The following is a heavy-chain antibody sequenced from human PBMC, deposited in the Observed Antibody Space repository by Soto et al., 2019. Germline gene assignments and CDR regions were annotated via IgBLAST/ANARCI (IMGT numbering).Heavy chain of an antibody. Sequence: SETLSLTCTVSGGSISSSSYYWGWIRQPPGKGLEWIGSIYYSGSTYYNPSLKSRVTISVDTSKNQFSLKLSSVTAADTAVYYCARHDGPLWDYDILTGWYFDYWGQGTLVTVSS. CDR3: ARHDGPLWDYDILTGWYFDY. CDR1: GGSISSSSYY. D-gene: IGHD3-9*01. V-gene: IGHV4-39*01. CDR2: IYYSGST. J-gene: IGHJ4*02.